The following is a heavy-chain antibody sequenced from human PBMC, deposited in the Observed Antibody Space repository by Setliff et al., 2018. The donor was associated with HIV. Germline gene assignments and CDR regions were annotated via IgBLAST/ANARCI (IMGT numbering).Heavy chain of an antibody. CDR2: IFSSGST. Sequence: SETLSLTCTVSGGSISSYCWNWIRQSPGRGLEWIGFIFSSGSTKYNPSLQSRVTMSIDTSKNQFSLNLSSVTAADTAVYYCARRSPGGGYYMDVWGKGTTVTVSS. CDR1: GGSISSYC. J-gene: IGHJ6*03. CDR3: ARRSPGGGYYMDV. V-gene: IGHV4-4*09. D-gene: IGHD3-16*01.